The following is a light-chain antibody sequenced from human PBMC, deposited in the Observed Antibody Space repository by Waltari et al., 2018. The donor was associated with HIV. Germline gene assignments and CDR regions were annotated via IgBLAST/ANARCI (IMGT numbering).Light chain of an antibody. CDR3: AAWDDSLREV. J-gene: IGLJ3*02. CDR2: RNN. Sequence: QSVLTQPPSASGTPGHSVTISCSGSSSNIGSNFVYWYQQLPGAAPKLLSYRNNQRPSGVPGRFSGSKSGTSASLAISGLRSEDEADYYCAAWDDSLREVFGGGTKLTVL. CDR1: SSNIGSNF. V-gene: IGLV1-47*01.